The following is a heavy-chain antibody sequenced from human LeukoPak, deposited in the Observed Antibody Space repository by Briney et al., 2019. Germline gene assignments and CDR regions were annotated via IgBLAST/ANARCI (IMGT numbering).Heavy chain of an antibody. CDR3: VRDWDHFDFDS. D-gene: IGHD3-9*01. J-gene: IGHJ5*01. V-gene: IGHV3-74*01. CDR1: GFTFSNYW. Sequence: GGSLRLSCAASGFTFSNYWMHWVRQAPGKGLVWVSRIKGDGSHTIYADSVKGRFTISRDNARNTLYLQMKSLRAEDTAVYYCVRDWDHFDFDSWGQGTLVTVSS. CDR2: IKGDGSHT.